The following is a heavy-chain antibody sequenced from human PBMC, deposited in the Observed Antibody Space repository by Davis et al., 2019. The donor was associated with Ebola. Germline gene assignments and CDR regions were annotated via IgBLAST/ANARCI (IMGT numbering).Heavy chain of an antibody. D-gene: IGHD6-13*01. CDR1: GFTFSNYG. CDR3: ARCTGYSSSWLDY. V-gene: IGHV3-30*03. CDR2: ISSDGNNE. J-gene: IGHJ4*02. Sequence: GESLKISCAASGFTFSNYGMHWVRQAPGKGLEWVAIISSDGNNEYYTDSVRGRFTISRDNPKNTLYLQMNSLRAEDTAVYYCARCTGYSSSWLDYWGQGTLVTVSS.